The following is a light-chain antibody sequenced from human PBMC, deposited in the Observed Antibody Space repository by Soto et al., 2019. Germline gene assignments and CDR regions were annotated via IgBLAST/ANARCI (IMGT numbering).Light chain of an antibody. CDR2: EVS. V-gene: IGLV2-8*01. J-gene: IGLJ1*01. Sequence: ALTQPPSASGSPGQSVTISCTGTSTDVGGYNYVSWYQQNPGKAPKLMIYEVSKRPSGVPDRFSGSKSGNTASLTVSGLQAEDEADYYCFSYAGSNNYVFGTGTKVTVL. CDR3: FSYAGSNNYV. CDR1: STDVGGYNY.